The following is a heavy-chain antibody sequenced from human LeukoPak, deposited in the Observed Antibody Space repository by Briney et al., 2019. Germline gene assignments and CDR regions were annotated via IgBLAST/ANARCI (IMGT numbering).Heavy chain of an antibody. Sequence: ASVKVSCKASGYTFTGYYMHWVRQAPGQGLEWMGWINPNSGGTNYAQKLQGRVTMTRDTSISTAYMELSRLRSDDTAVYYCARDLPRIAARPYYFDYWGQGTLVTVSS. D-gene: IGHD6-6*01. CDR2: INPNSGGT. V-gene: IGHV1-2*02. CDR3: ARDLPRIAARPYYFDY. J-gene: IGHJ4*02. CDR1: GYTFTGYY.